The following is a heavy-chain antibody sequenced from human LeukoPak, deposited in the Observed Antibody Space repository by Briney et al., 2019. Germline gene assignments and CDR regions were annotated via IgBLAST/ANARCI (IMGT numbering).Heavy chain of an antibody. J-gene: IGHJ6*03. CDR3: SRLSYYNYYMDV. V-gene: IGHV4-39*01. CDR1: GGSISSNSYY. CDR2: IYYSGNT. Sequence: SETLSLTCTVSGGSISSNSYYWAWIRQPPGKGLEWIGTIYYSGNTYYNPSLKSRVTISIDTSKNQFSLKLSSVTSADTAVYYSSRLSYYNYYMDVWGKGTTVTVSS.